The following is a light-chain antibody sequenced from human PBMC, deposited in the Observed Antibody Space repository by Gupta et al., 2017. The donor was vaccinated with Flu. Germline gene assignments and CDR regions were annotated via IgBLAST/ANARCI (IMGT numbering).Light chain of an antibody. V-gene: IGLV2-14*01. CDR3: SSYTSTNTFYV. CDR2: DVT. CDR1: SSDVGGSNY. Sequence: QSALTQPASVSGSPGQSITISCTGTSSDVGGSNYVSWYQQHPGKAPKLIIYDVTNRPSGVSSRFSGSKSVNTASLTISGLEAEDERDYFCSSYTSTNTFYVFGTGTKVTGL. J-gene: IGLJ1*01.